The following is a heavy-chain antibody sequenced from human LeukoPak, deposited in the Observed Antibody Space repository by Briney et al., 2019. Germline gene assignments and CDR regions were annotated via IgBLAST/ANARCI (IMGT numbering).Heavy chain of an antibody. CDR2: IKQDGSEK. Sequence: PGGSLRLSCAASGLTFSSYWMSWVRQAPGKGLEWVANIKQDGSEKHYVDSVTGRFTISRDNTKNSLYLQMNSLRADDTAVYYCARDLAGPPQEAFDIWGHGTMVTVSS. V-gene: IGHV3-7*01. J-gene: IGHJ3*02. CDR3: ARDLAGPPQEAFDI. CDR1: GLTFSSYW.